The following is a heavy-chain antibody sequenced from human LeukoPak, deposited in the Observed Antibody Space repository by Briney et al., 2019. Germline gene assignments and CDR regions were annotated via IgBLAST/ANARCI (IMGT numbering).Heavy chain of an antibody. Sequence: ASVKVSCKASGYTFTTFAMNWVRQVPGQRPEWMGWINTNTGNPIYAQGFTGRFVFSLDTSVSTAYLQISSLKADDSAIYYCARGGEQQLVQVVWGQGTMVTVSS. CDR1: GYTFTTFA. J-gene: IGHJ3*01. CDR3: ARGGEQQLVQVV. CDR2: INTNTGNP. D-gene: IGHD6-13*01. V-gene: IGHV7-4-1*02.